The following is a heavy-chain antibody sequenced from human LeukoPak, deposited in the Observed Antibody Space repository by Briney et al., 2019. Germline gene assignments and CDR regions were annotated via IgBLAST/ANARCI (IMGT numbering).Heavy chain of an antibody. Sequence: ASVKISCKASGYNFSDYYLHWVRQAPGQGLEWMGWISPYSNGTKSAQKFQGRLTLTRDTSINTAYMELSRLRTDDTAVYYCARVPTLQLWLPEARFDPWGQGTLVTVPS. D-gene: IGHD5-18*01. J-gene: IGHJ5*02. CDR3: ARVPTLQLWLPEARFDP. CDR1: GYNFSDYY. V-gene: IGHV1-2*02. CDR2: ISPYSNGT.